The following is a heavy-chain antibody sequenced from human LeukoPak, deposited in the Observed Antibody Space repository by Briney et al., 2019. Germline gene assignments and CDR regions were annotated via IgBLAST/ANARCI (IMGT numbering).Heavy chain of an antibody. CDR1: GFTVSSNY. D-gene: IGHD3-16*01. V-gene: IGHV3-66*04. Sequence: PGGSLRLSCAASGFTVSSNYMSWVRQAPGKELEWVSVIYSGDSTYYADSVKGRFSISRDNSKNPLYLQMNSLRAEDTAVYYCARHYTGTGGKFDPWGQGTLVTVSS. CDR2: IYSGDST. CDR3: ARHYTGTGGKFDP. J-gene: IGHJ5*02.